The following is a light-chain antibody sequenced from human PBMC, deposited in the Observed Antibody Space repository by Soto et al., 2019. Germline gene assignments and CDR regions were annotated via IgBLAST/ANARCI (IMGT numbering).Light chain of an antibody. Sequence: QSALTQPASVSGSPGQSITIACTGSSSDVGAHNYVSWYQQFPGKAPKVMIYGVSVRFSGVSNRFSGSKSGNTASLTISGLQAEDEADYYCSSYRSDNTLVFGGGTKLTVL. CDR1: SSDVGAHNY. J-gene: IGLJ2*01. CDR3: SSYRSDNTLV. CDR2: GVS. V-gene: IGLV2-14*01.